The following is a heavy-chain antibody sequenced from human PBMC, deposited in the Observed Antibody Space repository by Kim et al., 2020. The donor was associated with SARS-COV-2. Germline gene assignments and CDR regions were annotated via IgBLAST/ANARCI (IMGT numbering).Heavy chain of an antibody. D-gene: IGHD1-7*01. J-gene: IGHJ6*03. CDR3: ARGENWNYERYYYYYYMDG. V-gene: IGHV3-74*01. Sequence: GRCTISRDNAKNTLYLQMNSLRAEDTAVYYCARGENWNYERYYYYYYMDGWGKGTTVTVSS.